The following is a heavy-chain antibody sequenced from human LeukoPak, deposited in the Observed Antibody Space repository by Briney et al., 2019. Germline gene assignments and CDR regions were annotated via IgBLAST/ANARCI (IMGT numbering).Heavy chain of an antibody. CDR2: IYYSGST. Sequence: PSETLSLTCTVSGGSISSSSYYWGWIRQPPGKGLEWIGSIYYSGSTYYNPSLKSRVTISVDTSKNQFSLKLSSVTAADTAVYYCAGRGYSYGYTVDYWGQGTLVTVSS. V-gene: IGHV4-39*07. CDR3: AGRGYSYGYTVDY. D-gene: IGHD5-18*01. J-gene: IGHJ4*02. CDR1: GGSISSSSYY.